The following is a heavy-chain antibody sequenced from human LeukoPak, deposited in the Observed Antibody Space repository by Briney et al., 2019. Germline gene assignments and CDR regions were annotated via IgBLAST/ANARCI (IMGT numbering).Heavy chain of an antibody. CDR3: AATIKRDYGDTNLDY. V-gene: IGHV4-59*01. CDR1: GGPISSFY. D-gene: IGHD4-17*01. CDR2: IYNRGNT. J-gene: IGHJ4*02. Sequence: SETLSLTCTVSGGPISSFYWSWIRQPPGKGLEWIGYIYNRGNTNYNPSLKSRVTISEDTSQNQLSLQLRSVTAADTAVYYCAATIKRDYGDTNLDYWGQGTLVTVSS.